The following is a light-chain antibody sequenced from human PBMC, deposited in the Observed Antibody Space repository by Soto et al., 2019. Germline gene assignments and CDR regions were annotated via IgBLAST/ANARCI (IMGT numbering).Light chain of an antibody. CDR1: SSDVGGYNY. CDR3: SSYAGSNNFEV. CDR2: EVS. Sequence: QSVLTQPPSASGSPGQSVTISCTGTSSDVGGYNYVSWYQQHPGKAPKLMIYEVSKRLSGVPDRFSGSKSGNTASLTVSGLQAEDEADYYCSSYAGSNNFEVFGTGTKVTVL. J-gene: IGLJ1*01. V-gene: IGLV2-8*01.